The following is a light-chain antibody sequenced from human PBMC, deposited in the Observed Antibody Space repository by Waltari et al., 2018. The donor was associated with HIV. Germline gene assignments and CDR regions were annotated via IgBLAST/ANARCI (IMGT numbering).Light chain of an antibody. Sequence: DIKMTQSPSSLSASVGDRVTITCRASQIISSYLNWYQQKPGKAPKLLIYAASSLQSGVPSRFSGSGSGTDFTLTISSLQPEDFAAYYCQQSYNTPQTFGQGTKVEI. CDR2: AAS. J-gene: IGKJ1*01. CDR3: QQSYNTPQT. CDR1: QIISSY. V-gene: IGKV1-39*01.